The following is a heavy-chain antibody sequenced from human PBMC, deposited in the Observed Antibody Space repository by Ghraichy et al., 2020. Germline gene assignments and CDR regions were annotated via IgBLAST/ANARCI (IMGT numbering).Heavy chain of an antibody. J-gene: IGHJ4*02. CDR1: GFTFSSYA. CDR3: ANDPLRGDYSDY. CDR2: ISGSGGST. Sequence: GGSLRLSCAASGFTFSSYAMSWVRQAPGKGLEWVSAISGSGGSTYYADSVKGRFTISRDNSKNTLYLQMNSLRAEDTAVYYCANDPLRGDYSDYWGQGTLVSVSS. V-gene: IGHV3-23*01. D-gene: IGHD3-16*01.